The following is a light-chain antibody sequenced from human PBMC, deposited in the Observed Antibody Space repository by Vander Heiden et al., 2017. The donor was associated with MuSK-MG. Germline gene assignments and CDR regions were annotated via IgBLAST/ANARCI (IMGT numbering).Light chain of an antibody. CDR3: QQDDSYPIT. J-gene: IGKJ5*01. CDR1: QGISNY. CDR2: APS. Sequence: DIQMTQSLSSLSASVGDRVTITCRASQGISNYLAWFQQKPGKAPKSLIYAPSTLQSGVPSKFSGIGSGTDFTLTISSLQPDDFATYYCQQDDSYPITFGQGTRLEIK. V-gene: IGKV1-16*02.